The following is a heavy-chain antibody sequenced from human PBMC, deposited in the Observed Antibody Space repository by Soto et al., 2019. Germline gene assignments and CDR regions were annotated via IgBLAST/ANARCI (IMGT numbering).Heavy chain of an antibody. J-gene: IGHJ6*03. Sequence: SVTLSLTCTVSGGSISSYYWSWIRQPPGKGLEWIGYIYYSGSTNYNPSLKSRVTISVDTSKNQFSLKLSSVTAADTAVYYCARNVVPAAITYYYYFYMDVWGKGTTVT. CDR3: ARNVVPAAITYYYYFYMDV. V-gene: IGHV4-59*08. CDR2: IYYSGST. D-gene: IGHD2-2*01. CDR1: GGSISSYY.